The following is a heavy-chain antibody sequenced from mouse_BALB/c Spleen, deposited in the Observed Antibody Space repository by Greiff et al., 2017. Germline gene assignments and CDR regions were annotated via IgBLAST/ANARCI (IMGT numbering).Heavy chain of an antibody. J-gene: IGHJ3*01. CDR3: AREGRCAY. V-gene: IGHV1-54*01. Sequence: QVQLQQSGAELVRPGTSVKVSCKASGYAFTNYLIEWVKQRPGQGLEWIGVINPGSGGTNYNEKFKGKATLTADKSSSTAYMQLSSLTSDDSAVYFCAREGRCAYWGQGTLVTVSA. CDR1: GYAFTNYL. CDR2: INPGSGGT.